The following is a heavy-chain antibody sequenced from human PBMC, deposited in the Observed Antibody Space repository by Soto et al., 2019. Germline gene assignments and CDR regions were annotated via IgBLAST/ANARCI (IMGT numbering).Heavy chain of an antibody. Sequence: GGSLRLSCAASGFTFSSYWMSWVRQAPGKGLEWVANIKQDGSEKYYVDSVKGRFTISRDNAKNSLYLQMNSLRADDTAVYYCASGTTYNSSRCSFGYWGQESMVSVSS. J-gene: IGHJ4*01. CDR2: IKQDGSEK. CDR3: ASGTTYNSSRCSFGY. V-gene: IGHV3-7*01. CDR1: GFTFSSYW. D-gene: IGHD3-22*01.